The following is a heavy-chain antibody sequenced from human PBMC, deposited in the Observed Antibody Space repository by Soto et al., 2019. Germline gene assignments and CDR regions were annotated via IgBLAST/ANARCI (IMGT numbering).Heavy chain of an antibody. Sequence: QITLKESGPTLVKPTQTLTLTCTFSGFSLSTSGVGVGWIRQPPGKALEWLALIYWDDDKYYSPSLKTRLTITKDTSRTLVVLVMTHMDSLDTATYYCARSRPQWEHLFDYWGQGTLVTVSS. CDR1: GFSLSTSGVG. CDR3: ARSRPQWEHLFDY. D-gene: IGHD1-26*01. V-gene: IGHV2-5*02. CDR2: IYWDDDK. J-gene: IGHJ4*02.